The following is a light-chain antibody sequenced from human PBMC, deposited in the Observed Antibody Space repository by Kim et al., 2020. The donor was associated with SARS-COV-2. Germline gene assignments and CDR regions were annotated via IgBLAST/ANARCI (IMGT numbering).Light chain of an antibody. J-gene: IGKJ1*01. CDR1: QNVISN. CDR2: GAS. Sequence: SGSPGERATLSCRASQNVISNGAWYQQKPGQAPRLLIYGASTRATGIPARFSGSGSGTEFTLTISSLQSEDFAVYYCQQYDNWWTFGQGTKVDIK. CDR3: QQYDNWWT. V-gene: IGKV3-15*01.